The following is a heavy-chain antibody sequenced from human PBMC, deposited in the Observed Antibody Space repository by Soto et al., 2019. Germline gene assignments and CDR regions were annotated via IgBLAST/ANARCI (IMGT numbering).Heavy chain of an antibody. CDR3: GRSVRGHVVKYFDY. V-gene: IGHV6-1*01. J-gene: IGHJ4*02. Sequence: PLQTLSLTCAISGDTVSSNSAAWNWIRQSPSRGLEWLGRTHYRSKWYNDYAVSVKSRITINPDTSKNQFSLQLNSVTPEDTAVYYCGRSVRGHVVKYFDYWGQGTLVTVSS. CDR1: GDTVSSNSAA. CDR2: THYRSKWYN. D-gene: IGHD3-10*01.